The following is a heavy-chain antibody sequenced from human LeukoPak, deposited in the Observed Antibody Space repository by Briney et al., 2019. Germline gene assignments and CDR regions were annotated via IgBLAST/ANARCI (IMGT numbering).Heavy chain of an antibody. CDR2: TYYRSKWYN. V-gene: IGHV6-1*01. Sequence: SQTLSLTCALSGDSVSSNSAAWNWIRQSPSRGLEWLGRTYYRSKWYNDYAVSVKSRITINPDTSKNQFSLQLNSVTPEDTAVYYCARGGYDSAGYYYGMDVWGQGTTVTVSS. CDR1: GDSVSSNSAA. D-gene: IGHD5-12*01. J-gene: IGHJ6*02. CDR3: ARGGYDSAGYYYGMDV.